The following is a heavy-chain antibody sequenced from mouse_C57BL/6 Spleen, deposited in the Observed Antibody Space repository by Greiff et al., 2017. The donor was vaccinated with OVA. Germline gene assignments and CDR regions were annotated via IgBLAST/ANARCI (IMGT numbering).Heavy chain of an antibody. D-gene: IGHD2-13*01. CDR2: IYPSDSET. CDR3: ARSTMVFHY. CDR1: GYTFTSYW. Sequence: VQLQQPGAELVRPGSSVKLSCKASGYTFTSYWMDWVKQRPGQGLEWIGSIYPSDSETHYNQKFKDKATLTVDKSSSTAYMQLSSLTSEDSAVYYCARSTMVFHYWGQGTTLTVSS. V-gene: IGHV1-61*01. J-gene: IGHJ2*01.